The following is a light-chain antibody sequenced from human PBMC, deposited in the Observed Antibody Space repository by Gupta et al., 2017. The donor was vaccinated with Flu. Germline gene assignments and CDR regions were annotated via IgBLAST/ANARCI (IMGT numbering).Light chain of an antibody. CDR1: QSIGTY. J-gene: IGKJ2*03. Sequence: SSVTASVGDRVTITCRASQSIGTYLIWYQQKPGGAPKLLIYAASSLQSGVPSRFSGSGSGTDFTLTISSLQSEDFATYYCQQTYNTPMYSFGQGTRLEIK. CDR2: AAS. CDR3: QQTYNTPMYS. V-gene: IGKV1-39*01.